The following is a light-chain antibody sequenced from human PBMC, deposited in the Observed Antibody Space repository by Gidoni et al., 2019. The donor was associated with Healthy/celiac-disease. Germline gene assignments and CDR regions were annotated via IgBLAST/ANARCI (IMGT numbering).Light chain of an antibody. CDR1: QSISSY. V-gene: IGKV1-39*01. CDR3: QQSYSTPPG. J-gene: IGKJ4*01. Sequence: DIQMTQSPSSLSASVGDRVTITCRASQSISSYLNWYQQKPGKAPKLLIYAASSLQSWVPSRFSGSGSGTDFTLTISSLQPEDFATYYCQQSYSTPPGFGGGTKVEIK. CDR2: AAS.